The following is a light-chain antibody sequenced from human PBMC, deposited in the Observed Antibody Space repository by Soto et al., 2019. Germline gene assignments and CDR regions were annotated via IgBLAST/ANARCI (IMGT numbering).Light chain of an antibody. Sequence: EIVLTQSPGTLSLSPGERATLSCRASQSVASRNLAWYQQKPGQAPRLLIYGASSRATGIPDRFSGSGSGTDFTLTISRLEPEDFAVYYCQQCGSSPWTFGQGTKVDIK. CDR3: QQCGSSPWT. J-gene: IGKJ1*01. CDR2: GAS. V-gene: IGKV3-20*01. CDR1: QSVASRN.